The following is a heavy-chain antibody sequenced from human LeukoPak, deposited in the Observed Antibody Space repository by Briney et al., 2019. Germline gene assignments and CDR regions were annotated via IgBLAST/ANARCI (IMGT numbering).Heavy chain of an antibody. J-gene: IGHJ4*02. CDR3: ASGSGLLFDY. V-gene: IGHV3-30-3*01. CDR1: GFTFSSYA. CDR2: ISYDGSNK. Sequence: GRSLRLSCAASGFTFSSYAMHWVRQAPGKGLEWVAVISYDGSNKYYADSVKGRLTISRDNSKSTLYLQMNSLRAEDTAVYYCASGSGLLFDYWGQGTLVTVSS. D-gene: IGHD6-19*01.